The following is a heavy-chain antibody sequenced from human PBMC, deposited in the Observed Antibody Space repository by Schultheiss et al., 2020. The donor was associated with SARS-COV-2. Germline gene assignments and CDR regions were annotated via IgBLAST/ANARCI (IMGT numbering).Heavy chain of an antibody. CDR1: GYTFTGYY. V-gene: IGHV1-2*02. CDR3: ARGGSGYYQGPYYYGMDV. J-gene: IGHJ6*04. Sequence: ASVKVSCKASGYTFTGYYMHWVRQAPGQGLEWMGWINPNSGGTNYAQKFQGRVTMTRDTSISTAYMELSRLRSDDTAVYYCARGGSGYYQGPYYYGMDVWGEGTTVTVSS. D-gene: IGHD3-22*01. CDR2: INPNSGGT.